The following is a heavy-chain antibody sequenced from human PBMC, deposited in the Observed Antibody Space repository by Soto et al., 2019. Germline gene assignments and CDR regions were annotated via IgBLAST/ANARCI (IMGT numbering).Heavy chain of an antibody. J-gene: IGHJ4*02. D-gene: IGHD3-10*01. CDR1: GYTFTGYY. V-gene: IGHV1-2*04. Sequence: ASVKVSCKASGYTFTGYYMHWVRQAPGQGLEWMGWINPNSGGTNYAQKFQGWVTMTRDTSISTAYMELSRLRSDDTVVYYCARAYYYGSGSFDFDYWGQGTLVTVSS. CDR2: INPNSGGT. CDR3: ARAYYYGSGSFDFDY.